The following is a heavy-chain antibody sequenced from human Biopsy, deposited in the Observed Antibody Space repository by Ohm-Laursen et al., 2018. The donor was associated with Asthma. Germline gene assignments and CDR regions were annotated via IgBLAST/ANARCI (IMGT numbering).Heavy chain of an antibody. J-gene: IGHJ4*02. V-gene: IGHV1-24*01. CDR2: HDHEEGGT. CDR3: ASDFPKDYVRYNFQF. Sequence: VASVKVSCKFSGYSLTDLSMHWVRQAPGQGLEWMGGHDHEEGGTVNARRFQGRVTMTEDTSTDTAYMELSSLSSDDTAVYYCASDFPKDYVRYNFQFWGQGTLVNVSS. CDR1: GYSLTDLS. D-gene: IGHD4-17*01.